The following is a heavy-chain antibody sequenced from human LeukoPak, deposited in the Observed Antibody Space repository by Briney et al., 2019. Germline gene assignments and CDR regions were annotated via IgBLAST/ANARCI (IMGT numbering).Heavy chain of an antibody. Sequence: SVKVSCKASGGTFSSYAITWVRQAPGQGLEWMGRIIPIFGTANYAQKFQGRVTITTDESTSTAYMELSSLRSEDTAVYYCARVVPLAAGYDRAGYYFDYWGQGTLVTVSS. CDR2: IIPIFGTA. CDR1: GGTFSSYA. J-gene: IGHJ4*02. CDR3: ARVVPLAAGYDRAGYYFDY. V-gene: IGHV1-69*05. D-gene: IGHD3-22*01.